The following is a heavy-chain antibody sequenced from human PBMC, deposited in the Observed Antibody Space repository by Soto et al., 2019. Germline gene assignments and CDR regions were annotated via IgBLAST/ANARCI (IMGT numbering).Heavy chain of an antibody. J-gene: IGHJ5*02. V-gene: IGHV1-8*01. Sequence: QVQLVQSGAEVKNPGASVKVSCWTSGYTFIGYDINWLRQATGQGLEWMGWINPDSGNTGYSQTLQGRLTLTRDTSTSTAYMELTNLRSEDTAVYYCARVVPGAEAWFGPWGQGTLVTVSS. CDR1: GYTFIGYD. CDR2: INPDSGNT. CDR3: ARVVPGAEAWFGP. D-gene: IGHD2-2*01.